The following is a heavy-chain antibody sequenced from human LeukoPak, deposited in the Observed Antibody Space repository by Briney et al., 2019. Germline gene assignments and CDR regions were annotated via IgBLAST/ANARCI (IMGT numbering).Heavy chain of an antibody. V-gene: IGHV4-4*02. D-gene: IGHD3-10*01. CDR2: IYHSGST. CDR3: ARVGGYYSGSGSYYNTPFDC. J-gene: IGHJ4*02. Sequence: SETLSLTCAVSGGSINTGNWWSWVRQTPGKGLEWVGEIYHSGSTDYNPSLKSRVTISLDKSKNQFSLKLNSVTAADTAVYYCARVGGYYSGSGSYYNTPFDCWGQGTLVTVSS. CDR1: GGSINTGNW.